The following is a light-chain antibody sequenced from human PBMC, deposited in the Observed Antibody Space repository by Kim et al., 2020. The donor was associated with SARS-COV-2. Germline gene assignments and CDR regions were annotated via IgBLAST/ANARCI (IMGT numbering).Light chain of an antibody. V-gene: IGLV3-19*01. CDR1: SLRRFS. CDR2: GKN. CDR3: YSRDRSAYHYV. J-gene: IGLJ1*01. Sequence: WGQQDRIKCQGDSLRRFSESWYQQKPGQAPVLVMFGKNNRPSGIPDRFSGSSSGTTSSLTITATQAEDEADYYCYSRDRSAYHYVFGRGTKVTVL.